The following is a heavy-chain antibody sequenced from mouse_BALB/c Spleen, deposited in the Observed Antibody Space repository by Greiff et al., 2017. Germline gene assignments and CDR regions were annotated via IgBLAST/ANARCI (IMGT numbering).Heavy chain of an antibody. CDR3: ARGRTRGYDYDGAMDY. CDR2: INPSNGRT. V-gene: IGHV1S81*02. CDR1: GYTFTSYW. D-gene: IGHD2-4*01. J-gene: IGHJ4*01. Sequence: QVQLQQPGAELVKPGASVKLSCKASGYTFTSYWMHWVKQRPGQGLEWIGEINPSNGRTNYNEKFKSKATLTVDKSSSTAYMQLSSLTSEDSAAYYCARGRTRGYDYDGAMDYWGQGTSVTVSS.